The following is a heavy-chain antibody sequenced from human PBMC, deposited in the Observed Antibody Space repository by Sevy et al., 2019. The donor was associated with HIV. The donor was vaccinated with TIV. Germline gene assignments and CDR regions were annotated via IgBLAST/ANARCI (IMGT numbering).Heavy chain of an antibody. CDR3: ARWALSGSYGGPLDY. V-gene: IGHV3-13*01. J-gene: IGHJ4*02. D-gene: IGHD1-26*01. CDR1: GFTFSIYD. Sequence: GGSLRLACAASGFTFSIYDMHWVRRATGKGLEWVSALNTVGDTYYPGSVKGRFTISRENAKNSLYLQMNSLRAGDTAVYYCARWALSGSYGGPLDYWGQGTLVTVSS. CDR2: LNTVGDT.